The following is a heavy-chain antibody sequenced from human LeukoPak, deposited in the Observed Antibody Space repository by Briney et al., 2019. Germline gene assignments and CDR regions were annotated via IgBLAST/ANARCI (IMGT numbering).Heavy chain of an antibody. Sequence: PGGSLRLSCTASGFSFSTYSMTWVRQAPGKGLEWVSSISSSSSYIYYADSVKGRFTISRDNAKNSLYLQMNSLRAEDTAVYYCARDRGGEYYDFWSGSLGVWGQGTTVTVSS. J-gene: IGHJ6*02. CDR2: ISSSSSYI. CDR3: ARDRGGEYYDFWSGSLGV. CDR1: GFSFSTYS. D-gene: IGHD3-3*01. V-gene: IGHV3-21*01.